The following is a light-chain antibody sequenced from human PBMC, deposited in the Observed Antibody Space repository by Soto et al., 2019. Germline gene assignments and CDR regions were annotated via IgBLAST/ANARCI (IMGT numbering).Light chain of an antibody. Sequence: GDRVTITCRASQSISRWLAWYQQEPGQAPKLLISDASNLESGVPSRFSGSGSGTEFTLTISSLQPDDFATYYCQQYDSYWTFGQGTKVDIK. J-gene: IGKJ1*01. CDR1: QSISRW. CDR2: DAS. CDR3: QQYDSYWT. V-gene: IGKV1-5*01.